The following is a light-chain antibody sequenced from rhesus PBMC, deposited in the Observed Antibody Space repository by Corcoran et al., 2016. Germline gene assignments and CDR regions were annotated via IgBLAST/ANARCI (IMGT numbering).Light chain of an antibody. Sequence: DIVLTQSPASLAVSPGQRATITCRASESVSFFGINLIHWYQQKPGQPPKLLSYQASNKDPGVPARFSGSGSGTDLTLTINPVEADDAADYYCLQSKNSPRTFGQGTKVEIK. CDR2: QAS. CDR3: LQSKNSPRT. CDR1: ESVSFFGINL. V-gene: IGKV7-13*01. J-gene: IGKJ1*01.